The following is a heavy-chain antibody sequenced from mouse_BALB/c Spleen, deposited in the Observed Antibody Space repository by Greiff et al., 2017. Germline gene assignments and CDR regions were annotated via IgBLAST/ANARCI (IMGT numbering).Heavy chain of an antibody. V-gene: IGHV2-9*02. CDR1: GFSLTSYG. CDR2: IWAGGST. J-gene: IGHJ4*01. CDR3: ARGLLWPYAMDY. Sequence: QVQLKQSGPGLVAPSQSLSITCTVSGFSLTSYGVHWVRQPPGKGLEWLGVIWAGGSTNYNSALMSRLSISKDNSKSQVFLKMNSLQTDDTAMYYCARGLLWPYAMDYWGQGTSVTVSS. D-gene: IGHD2-1*01.